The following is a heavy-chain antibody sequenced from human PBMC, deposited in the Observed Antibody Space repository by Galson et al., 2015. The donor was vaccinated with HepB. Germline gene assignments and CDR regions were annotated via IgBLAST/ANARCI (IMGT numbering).Heavy chain of an antibody. CDR1: GFTFSSYS. Sequence: SLRLSCAASGFTFSSYSIHWVRQAPGKGLEWVAVISYDGNNKYYGDSVKGRFSISRDNSKNTLYLQMNSLRTEDTAVYYCAKDGVNGGLSEYWGRGTLVTVSS. CDR3: AKDGVNGGLSEY. V-gene: IGHV3-30*18. D-gene: IGHD3-10*01. J-gene: IGHJ4*02. CDR2: ISYDGNNK.